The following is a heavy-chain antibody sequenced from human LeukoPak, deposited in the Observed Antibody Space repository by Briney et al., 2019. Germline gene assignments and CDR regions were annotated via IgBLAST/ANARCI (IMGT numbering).Heavy chain of an antibody. V-gene: IGHV3-74*01. CDR1: GFTFSESW. CDR2: ISTDGYTT. CDR3: VVGGSPGY. D-gene: IGHD2-15*01. Sequence: GGSLRLSCVASGFTFSESWTTWVRQAPRKGLVWVSRISTDGYTTDYADFVQGRFTASRDNTKNTWSLEMNSLRAEDTAVYYCVVGGSPGYWGQGTLVTVSS. J-gene: IGHJ4*02.